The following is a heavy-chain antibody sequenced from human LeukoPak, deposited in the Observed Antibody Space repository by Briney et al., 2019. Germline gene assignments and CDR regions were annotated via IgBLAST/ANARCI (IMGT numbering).Heavy chain of an antibody. CDR1: GYTFTSYG. D-gene: IGHD3-22*01. CDR3: ARDNYYDSSGLFDY. CDR2: ISAYNGNT. Sequence: EASVKVSCKASGYTFTSYGISWVRQAPGQGLEWMGWISAYNGNTNYAQKLQGRVTMTTDTSTSTAYMELRSLRSDDTAVYYCARDNYYDSSGLFDYWGQGTLVTVSS. V-gene: IGHV1-18*01. J-gene: IGHJ4*02.